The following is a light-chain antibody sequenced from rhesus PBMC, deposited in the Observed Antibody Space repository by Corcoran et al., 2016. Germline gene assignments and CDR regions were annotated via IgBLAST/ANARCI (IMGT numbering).Light chain of an antibody. Sequence: EIVMTQSPATLSLSSGERATRSCRASQSVSSSLAWYQQKRGQAPRPLSAGASSRATGIPDRFSGCGCGTECTLTISSLEPDDFAVYYSHQYINWPRTFGQGTKVDIK. J-gene: IGKJ1*01. V-gene: IGKV3-42*03. CDR3: HQYINWPRT. CDR2: GAS. CDR1: QSVSSS.